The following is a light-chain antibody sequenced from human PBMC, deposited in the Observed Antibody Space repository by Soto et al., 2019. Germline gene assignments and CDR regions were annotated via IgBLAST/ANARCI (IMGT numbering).Light chain of an antibody. CDR2: AAS. V-gene: IGKV1-39*01. Sequence: DIQMTQSPSSLSASVGDRVTITCRASQSISSYLNWYQQKPGKAPKLLIYAASSLQSGVPSRFSGSGSGTDFTLTISSLQPEDFATYYCQLPGLTFGGGTKVEIK. CDR1: QSISSY. CDR3: QLPGLT. J-gene: IGKJ4*01.